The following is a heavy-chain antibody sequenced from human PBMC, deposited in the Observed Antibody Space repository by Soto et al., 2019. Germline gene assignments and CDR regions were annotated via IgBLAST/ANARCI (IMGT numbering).Heavy chain of an antibody. CDR2: IIPIFGSA. J-gene: IGHJ4*02. CDR1: GGTLSSYA. Sequence: SVKVSCKGSGGTLSSYAINWVRQAPGQGLEWIGGIIPIFGSAYYAQKFQGRVTITADESTSTAYMELRSLTSEDTAVYYCARGYTSMDIDYWGQGTLVTVSS. CDR3: ARGYTSMDIDY. V-gene: IGHV1-69*13. D-gene: IGHD5-18*01.